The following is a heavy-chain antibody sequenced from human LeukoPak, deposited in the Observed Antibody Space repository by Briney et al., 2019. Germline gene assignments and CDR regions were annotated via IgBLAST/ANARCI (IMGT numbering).Heavy chain of an antibody. Sequence: GGSLRLSCAASGFIFSSYTMNWVRQAPGKGLEWVSAISGSGGSTYYADSVKGRFTISRDNSKNTLYLQMNSLRAEDTAVYYCAKGDGSGSYSSYYFDYWGQGTLVTVSS. CDR2: ISGSGGST. V-gene: IGHV3-23*01. D-gene: IGHD3-10*01. CDR3: AKGDGSGSYSSYYFDY. CDR1: GFIFSSYT. J-gene: IGHJ4*02.